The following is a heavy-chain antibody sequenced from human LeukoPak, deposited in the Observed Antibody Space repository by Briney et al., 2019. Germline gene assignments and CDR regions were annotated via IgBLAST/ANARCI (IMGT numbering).Heavy chain of an antibody. Sequence: SETLSLTCAVYGGSFSGYYWSWIRQPPGKGLEWIGEINHSGSTNYNPSLKSRVTISVDTSKNQFSLKLSSVTAAETAVYYCARDKYSYGWRPHLSYFDYWGQGTLVTVSS. CDR3: ARDKYSYGWRPHLSYFDY. D-gene: IGHD5-18*01. CDR2: INHSGST. V-gene: IGHV4-34*01. J-gene: IGHJ4*02. CDR1: GGSFSGYY.